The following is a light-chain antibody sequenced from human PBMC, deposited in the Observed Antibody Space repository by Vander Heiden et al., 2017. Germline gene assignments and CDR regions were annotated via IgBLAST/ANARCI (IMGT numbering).Light chain of an antibody. J-gene: IGLJ2*01. Sequence: QSVLTQPPSASGTPGQRVTISCSGSSSNVGSNSVYWYQHLPGTAPKLLIYRDFQRPSGVPDRFSAPKSGTSASLAISGLRSEDEAHYYCAAWDDSLSVVFGGGTKLTVL. CDR1: SSNVGSNS. CDR2: RDF. V-gene: IGLV1-47*01. CDR3: AAWDDSLSVV.